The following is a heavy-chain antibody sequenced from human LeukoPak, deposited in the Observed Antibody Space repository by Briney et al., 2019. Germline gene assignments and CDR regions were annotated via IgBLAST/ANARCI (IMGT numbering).Heavy chain of an antibody. Sequence: PSETLSLTCTVSGGSLNNYYWSWIRQTPGMGLEWIGYVYTSGSTKFNPSLESRVTISLDTSKSQFSLQLRSVTAADTAVYYCARQGWGNWFDPWGQGTLVTVSS. V-gene: IGHV4-4*09. CDR3: ARQGWGNWFDP. J-gene: IGHJ5*02. CDR2: VYTSGST. CDR1: GGSLNNYY. D-gene: IGHD1-26*01.